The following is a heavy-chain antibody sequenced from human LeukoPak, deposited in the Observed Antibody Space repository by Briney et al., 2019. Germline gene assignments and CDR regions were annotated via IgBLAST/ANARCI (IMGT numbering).Heavy chain of an antibody. Sequence: GASVKVSCKASRSPLTSSHVHSARQAPGQGLEWMGIIDPSGGSTSYAQKFQGRVTMTRDTSTSTVYMELSSLRPEGTAVYYCAREGLELFAFDIWGQGTMVTVSS. D-gene: IGHD1-26*01. V-gene: IGHV1-46*01. CDR1: RSPLTSSH. CDR3: AREGLELFAFDI. J-gene: IGHJ3*02. CDR2: IDPSGGST.